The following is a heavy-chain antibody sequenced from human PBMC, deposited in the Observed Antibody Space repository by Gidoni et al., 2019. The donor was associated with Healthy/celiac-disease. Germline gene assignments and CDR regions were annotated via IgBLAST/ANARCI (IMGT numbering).Heavy chain of an antibody. V-gene: IGHV1-2*06. Sequence: QVQLVQSGAEVTTPGASVKVSCKASGYTFTGYYMHWVRQAPGQGLEWMGRINPNSGGTNYAQKFQGRVTMTRDTSISTAYMELSRLRSDDTAVYYCARADYYDSGLWYFDLWGRGTLVTVSS. CDR2: INPNSGGT. J-gene: IGHJ2*01. CDR1: GYTFTGYY. CDR3: ARADYYDSGLWYFDL. D-gene: IGHD3-22*01.